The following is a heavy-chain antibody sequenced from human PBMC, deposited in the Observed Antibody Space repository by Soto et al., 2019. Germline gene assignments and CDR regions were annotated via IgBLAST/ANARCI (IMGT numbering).Heavy chain of an antibody. D-gene: IGHD6-13*01. V-gene: IGHV3-48*02. CDR1: GFTFSSYS. CDR3: ARDTKQQLVSYYYYYYGMDV. CDR2: ISSSSSTI. Sequence: VGSLRLSCASSGFTFSSYSMNWVRQAPGKGLEWVSYISSSSSTIYYADSVKGRFTISRDNAKNSLYLQMNSLRDEDTAVYYCARDTKQQLVSYYYYYYGMDVWGQGTTVTVSS. J-gene: IGHJ6*02.